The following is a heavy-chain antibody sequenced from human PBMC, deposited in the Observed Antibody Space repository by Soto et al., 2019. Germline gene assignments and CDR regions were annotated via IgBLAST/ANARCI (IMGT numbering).Heavy chain of an antibody. CDR1: VITLSSYA. J-gene: IGHJ3*02. D-gene: IGHD1-1*01. CDR2: ISGSGGST. Sequence: EVQLLESGGGLVQPGGSLRLSCAASVITLSSYAMSWVRQAPGKGLEWVSAISGSGGSTYYADSVKGRFTISRDNSKNTLYLQMNSLRPEDTAVYFCAKDRAGGGWNDAFDIWGQGTMVTVSS. V-gene: IGHV3-23*01. CDR3: AKDRAGGGWNDAFDI.